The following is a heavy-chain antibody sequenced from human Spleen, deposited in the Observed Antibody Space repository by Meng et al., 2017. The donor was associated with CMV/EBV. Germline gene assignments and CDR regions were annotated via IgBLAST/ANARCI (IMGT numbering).Heavy chain of an antibody. CDR1: GYTFTSYG. CDR2: ISAYNGNT. Sequence: ASVKVSCKASGYTFTSYGISWVRQAPGQGLEWMGWISAYNGNTNYAQKLQGRVTMTTDTSTSTAYMELRSLRSEDTAVYYCARKEGLIFGVADYYLGIDYWGQGTLVTVSS. CDR3: ARKEGLIFGVADYYLGIDY. J-gene: IGHJ4*02. V-gene: IGHV1-18*01. D-gene: IGHD3-3*01.